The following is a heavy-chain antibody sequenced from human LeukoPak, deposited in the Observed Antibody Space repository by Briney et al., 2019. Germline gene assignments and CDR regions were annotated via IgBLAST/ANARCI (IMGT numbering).Heavy chain of an antibody. CDR3: ARGGYSFDY. CDR2: LHPDGSER. J-gene: IGHJ4*02. V-gene: IGHV3-7*01. CDR1: GFSFTKYW. Sequence: RGSLRLSCVASGFSFTKYWMTWVRQAPGKGLEWVARLHPDGSERNYVGSVEGRFTVFGDNAKSSLFLQMHSLRVEDTAVYYCARGGYSFDYLGQGTLVTVPS. D-gene: IGHD5-12*01.